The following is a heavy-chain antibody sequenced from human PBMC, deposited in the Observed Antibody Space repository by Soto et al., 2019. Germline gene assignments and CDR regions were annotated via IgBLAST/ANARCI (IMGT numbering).Heavy chain of an antibody. J-gene: IGHJ4*02. CDR2: INPNSVGT. V-gene: IGHV1-2*02. CDR1: GYTFNAYY. Sequence: QVQLVQSGAEVKNPGASVTVSCTASGYTFNAYYMHWLRQAPGQGLEWMGWINPNSVGTNYAQKFQGRVTMTRDRSITTDYMELSGLTSDDTAVYYCARGPSGSLYHPFDYWGQGTLVTVSS. D-gene: IGHD1-26*01. CDR3: ARGPSGSLYHPFDY.